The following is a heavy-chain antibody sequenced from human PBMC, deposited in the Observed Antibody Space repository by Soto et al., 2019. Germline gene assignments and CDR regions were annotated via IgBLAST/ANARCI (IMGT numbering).Heavy chain of an antibody. V-gene: IGHV3-23*01. D-gene: IGHD3-10*01. Sequence: PGGSLRLSCAASGFTFSSYAMSWVRQAPGKGLEWVSAISGSGGSTYYADSVKGRFTISRDNSKNTLYLQMNSLRAEDTAVYYCAKDFYGSGSYYNYYFDYWGQGTLVTVSS. CDR2: ISGSGGST. CDR3: AKDFYGSGSYYNYYFDY. CDR1: GFTFSSYA. J-gene: IGHJ4*02.